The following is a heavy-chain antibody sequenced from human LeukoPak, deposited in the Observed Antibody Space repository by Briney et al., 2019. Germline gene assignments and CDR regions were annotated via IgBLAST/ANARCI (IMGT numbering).Heavy chain of an antibody. CDR2: ISSSGSTI. CDR1: GFTFSDYY. D-gene: IGHD1-7*01. J-gene: IGHJ4*02. Sequence: PGGSLRLSCAASGFTFSDYYMSWIRQAPGKGLEWVSYISSSGSTIYYADSVKGRFTISGDNARNSLYLQMNSLRAEDTAVYYCARDRDWNSGFDYWGQGTLVTVSS. V-gene: IGHV3-11*04. CDR3: ARDRDWNSGFDY.